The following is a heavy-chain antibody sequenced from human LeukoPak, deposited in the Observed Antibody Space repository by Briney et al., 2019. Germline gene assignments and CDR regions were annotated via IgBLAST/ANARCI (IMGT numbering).Heavy chain of an antibody. Sequence: GGSLRLACAAPGFTFSSYGMHWVRQAPGKGLEWVAFIRYDGSNKYYADSVKGRFTISRDNSKNTLYLQMNSLRAEDTAVYYCAKDDGYSSGWYLFDYWGQGTLVTVSS. D-gene: IGHD6-19*01. CDR2: IRYDGSNK. J-gene: IGHJ4*02. V-gene: IGHV3-30*02. CDR1: GFTFSSYG. CDR3: AKDDGYSSGWYLFDY.